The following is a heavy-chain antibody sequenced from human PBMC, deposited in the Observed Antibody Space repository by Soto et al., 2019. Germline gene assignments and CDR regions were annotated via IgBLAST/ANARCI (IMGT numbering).Heavy chain of an antibody. V-gene: IGHV5-10-1*01. CDR3: ARFKKRIEEDGNHDHDAFDI. CDR1: GYSFTSYW. J-gene: IGHJ3*02. D-gene: IGHD6-13*01. CDR2: IDPSDSYT. Sequence: GESLKISCKGSGYSFTSYWISWVRQMPGKGLEWMGRIDPSDSYTNYSPSFQGHVTISADKSISTAYLQWSNLKASDTAMYYCARFKKRIEEDGNHDHDAFDIWGQGTMVTVSS.